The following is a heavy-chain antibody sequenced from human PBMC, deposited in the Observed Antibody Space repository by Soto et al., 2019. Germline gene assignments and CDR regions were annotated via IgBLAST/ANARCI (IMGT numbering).Heavy chain of an antibody. D-gene: IGHD1-26*01. J-gene: IGHJ4*02. V-gene: IGHV1-3*01. Sequence: GSLVKVYCKGFGYAFSSYYMHWLRKNPGQRLEWMGWINAGNGNTKYSQKFQGRVTITRDTSASTAYMELSSLRSEDTAVSYCARDLRVGAASDYWGQGTLVNVSS. CDR3: ARDLRVGAASDY. CDR1: GYAFSSYY. CDR2: INAGNGNT.